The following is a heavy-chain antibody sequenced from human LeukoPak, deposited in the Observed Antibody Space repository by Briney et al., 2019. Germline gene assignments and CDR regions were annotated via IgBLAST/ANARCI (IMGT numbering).Heavy chain of an antibody. CDR2: IHYTGST. CDR3: ARLLRDDCSGSTCSLALDY. D-gene: IGHD2-15*01. Sequence: PSETLSLTCTVSGGSIGDSYWTWIRQTPGKGLEWIGYIHYTGSTNYNPSLESRVTISVEMSKHRFSLKLSSVTAADTAVYYCARLLRDDCSGSTCSLALDYWGQGTLVTVSS. V-gene: IGHV4-59*01. CDR1: GGSIGDSY. J-gene: IGHJ4*02.